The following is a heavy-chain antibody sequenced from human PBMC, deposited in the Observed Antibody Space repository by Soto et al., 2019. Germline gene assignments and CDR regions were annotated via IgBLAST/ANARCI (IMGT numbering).Heavy chain of an antibody. CDR1: GYTFTSYA. J-gene: IGHJ4*02. CDR2: INAGNGNT. Sequence: ASVKVSCKASGYTFTSYAMHWVRQAPGQSLEWMGWINAGNGNTKYSQKFQGRVTITRDTSASTAYMELSSLRSEDTAVYYCARSDSGSLDYFDYWGQGTLVTVSS. CDR3: ARSDSGSLDYFDY. D-gene: IGHD1-26*01. V-gene: IGHV1-3*01.